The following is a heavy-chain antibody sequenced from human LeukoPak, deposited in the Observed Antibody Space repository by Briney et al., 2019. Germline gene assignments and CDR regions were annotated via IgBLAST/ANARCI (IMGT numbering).Heavy chain of an antibody. CDR3: AGGYSYGSTYYYMDV. J-gene: IGHJ6*03. Sequence: PSETLSLTCAVYGGSFSGYYWSWIRQPPGKGLEWTGEINHSGSTNYNPSLKSRVTISVDTSKNQFSLKLSSVTAADTAVYYCAGGYSYGSTYYYMDVWGKGTTVTISS. CDR1: GGSFSGYY. D-gene: IGHD5-18*01. CDR2: INHSGST. V-gene: IGHV4-34*01.